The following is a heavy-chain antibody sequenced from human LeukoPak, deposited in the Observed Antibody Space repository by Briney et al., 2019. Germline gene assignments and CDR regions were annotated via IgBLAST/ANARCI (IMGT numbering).Heavy chain of an antibody. D-gene: IGHD3-10*01. Sequence: GASVKVSCKASGYTFTSYYMHWVRQAPGQGLEWMGIINPSGGSTSYAQKFQGRVTMTRDTSTSTVYMELSSLRSEDTAVYYCARAPSTVYGSGSAFDYWGQGTLVTVSS. CDR2: INPSGGST. CDR3: ARAPSTVYGSGSAFDY. CDR1: GYTFTSYY. V-gene: IGHV1-46*01. J-gene: IGHJ4*02.